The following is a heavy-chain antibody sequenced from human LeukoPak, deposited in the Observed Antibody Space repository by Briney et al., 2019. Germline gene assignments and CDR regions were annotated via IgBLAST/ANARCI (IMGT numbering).Heavy chain of an antibody. CDR2: ISSSGSTI. J-gene: IGHJ4*02. Sequence: GGSLRLSCAASGFTFSDYYMSWVRQAPGKGLEWVSYISSSGSTIYYADSVKGRFTISRDNAKNSLYLQMNSLRAEDTAVYYCARDRSLVAAAAPYFDYWGQGTLVTVSS. D-gene: IGHD6-13*01. V-gene: IGHV3-11*04. CDR1: GFTFSDYY. CDR3: ARDRSLVAAAAPYFDY.